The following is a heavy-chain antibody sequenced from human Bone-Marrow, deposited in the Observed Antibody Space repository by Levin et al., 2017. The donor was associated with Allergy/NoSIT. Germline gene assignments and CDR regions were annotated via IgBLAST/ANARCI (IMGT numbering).Heavy chain of an antibody. CDR1: GDSVSSGIHF. CDR2: ISSSGRT. V-gene: IGHV4-61*02. CDR3: ARETWYSSARGGWFDP. Sequence: SQTLSLTCTVSGDSVSSGIHFWTWIRQPAGKQLEWIGRISSSGRTTYNPSLKSRVTMSGDRSKNQFSLMLTSVTAADTAVYYCARETWYSSARGGWFDPWGQGTLVTVSS. J-gene: IGHJ5*02. D-gene: IGHD6-25*01.